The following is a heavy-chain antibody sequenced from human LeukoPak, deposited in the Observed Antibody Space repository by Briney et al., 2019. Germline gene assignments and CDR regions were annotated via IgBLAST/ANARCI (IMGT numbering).Heavy chain of an antibody. CDR1: GFTFSSYW. J-gene: IGHJ4*02. D-gene: IGHD3-10*01. CDR2: INGGGGST. V-gene: IGHV3-23*01. Sequence: GGSLRLSCAASGFTFSSYWMSWVRQAPGKGLEWLSGINGGGGSTYYADSVKGRFTISRDNSQNTLYLQMNSLRVEDTAVYYCAKDRSASGSYYPDYWGQGTLVTVSS. CDR3: AKDRSASGSYYPDY.